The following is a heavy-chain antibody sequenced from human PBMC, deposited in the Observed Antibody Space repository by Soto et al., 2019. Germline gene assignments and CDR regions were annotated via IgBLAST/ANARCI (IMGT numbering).Heavy chain of an antibody. CDR3: AKTYYYGSGSWPPRGYYYGMDV. V-gene: IGHV3-21*01. Sequence: GGSLRLSCAASGFTFSSYSMNWVRQAPGKGLEWVSSISSSSSYIYYADSVRGRFTISRDNAKNSLYLQMNSLRAEDTAVYYCAKTYYYGSGSWPPRGYYYGMDVWGQGTTVTVSS. CDR1: GFTFSSYS. D-gene: IGHD3-10*01. CDR2: ISSSSSYI. J-gene: IGHJ6*02.